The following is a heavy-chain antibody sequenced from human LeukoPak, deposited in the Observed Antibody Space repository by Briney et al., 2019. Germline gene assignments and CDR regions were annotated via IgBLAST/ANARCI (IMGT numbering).Heavy chain of an antibody. CDR2: IYYSGST. J-gene: IGHJ2*01. CDR1: GGSIRSYY. CDR3: ARATVTTDYYFAL. Sequence: SETLSLTCTVSGGSIRSYYWSWIRQPPGKGLEWIGNIYYSGSTNYNPSLKSRVTLAVVTSKNQFSLRLSSGTAADTAVYYCARATVTTDYYFALWGRGTLVTVSS. D-gene: IGHD4-17*01. V-gene: IGHV4-59*12.